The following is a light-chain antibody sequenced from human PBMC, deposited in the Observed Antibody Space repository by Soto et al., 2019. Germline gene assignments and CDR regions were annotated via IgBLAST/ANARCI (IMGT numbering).Light chain of an antibody. Sequence: DIVLTQSPGTLSLSPGERATPSCRASQSVSSRLAWSQQKPGQAPRLLISGASSRATGIPDRFSGSGSGTDFTLTISRLEPEDFAVYYCQQYAGLWTFGQGTKVDI. CDR2: GAS. CDR3: QQYAGLWT. CDR1: QSVSSR. J-gene: IGKJ1*01. V-gene: IGKV3-20*01.